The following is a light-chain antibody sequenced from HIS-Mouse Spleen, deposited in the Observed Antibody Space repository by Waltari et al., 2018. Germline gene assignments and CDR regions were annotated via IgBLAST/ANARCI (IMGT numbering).Light chain of an antibody. Sequence: QYVLTQPPSASGTPGQRVTISCSGSSSNIGSNTVNWYKQLPGTAPKLLIYSNNQRPSGVPDRFSGSKSGTSASLAISGLQSEDEADYYCAAWDDSLNGYVFGTGTKVTVL. J-gene: IGLJ1*01. CDR1: SSNIGSNT. V-gene: IGLV1-44*01. CDR2: SNN. CDR3: AAWDDSLNGYV.